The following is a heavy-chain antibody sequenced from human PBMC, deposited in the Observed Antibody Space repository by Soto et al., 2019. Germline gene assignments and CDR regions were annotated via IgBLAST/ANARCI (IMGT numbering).Heavy chain of an antibody. D-gene: IGHD1-20*01. J-gene: IGHJ4*02. Sequence: LSLTFTVSGXSISSYYWSWIRQPAGKGLEWIGRIYTSGSTNYNPSLKSRVTMSVDTSKNQFSLKLSSVTAADTAVYYCARGARGYDLFDYWGQGTLVTVSS. CDR1: GXSISSYY. V-gene: IGHV4-4*07. CDR2: IYTSGST. CDR3: ARGARGYDLFDY.